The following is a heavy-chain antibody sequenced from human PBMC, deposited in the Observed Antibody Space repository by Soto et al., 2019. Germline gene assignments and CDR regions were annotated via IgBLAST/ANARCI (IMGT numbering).Heavy chain of an antibody. CDR3: ASGGYDYVWGSYPLSY. V-gene: IGHV1-18*01. CDR2: ISAYNGNT. Sequence: QVQLVQSGAEVKKPGASVKVSCKASGYTFTSYGISWVRQAPGQGLEWMGWISAYNGNTNYAQKLQGRVTMTTDTSTSTADMELRSLRSDDTAVYYCASGGYDYVWGSYPLSYWGQGTLVTVSS. J-gene: IGHJ4*02. CDR1: GYTFTSYG. D-gene: IGHD3-16*02.